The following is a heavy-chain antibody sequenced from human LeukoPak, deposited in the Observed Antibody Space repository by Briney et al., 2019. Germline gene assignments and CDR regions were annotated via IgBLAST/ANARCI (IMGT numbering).Heavy chain of an antibody. D-gene: IGHD2-2*01. J-gene: IGHJ4*02. CDR1: GYTLTRFA. CDR2: INTNTGNP. CDR3: ARDGCSTTSCFNFDS. V-gene: IGHV7-4-1*02. Sequence: ASVKVSCKASGYTLTRFAMNWVRQAPGQGLEYMGWINTNTGNPTYVQGFTGRFVFSLDASANTAYLQISSLKAEDTAVYYCARDGCSTTSCFNFDSWGQGTLVTVSS.